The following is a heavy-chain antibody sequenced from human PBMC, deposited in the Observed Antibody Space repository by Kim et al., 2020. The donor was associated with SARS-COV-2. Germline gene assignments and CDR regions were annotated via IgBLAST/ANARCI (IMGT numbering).Heavy chain of an antibody. CDR2: MSGSGGPT. V-gene: IGHV3-23*01. CDR3: APQCRGDSCALFDY. CDR1: ELTFTNYA. J-gene: IGHJ4*02. D-gene: IGHD2-15*01. Sequence: GGSLRLSCAASELTFTNYALSWIRQAPGKGLEWVSSMSGSGGPTYYADSVKGRFTISTDNFKNTLYLQMDSLTAEDTAIYYCAPQCRGDSCALFDYWGQGTLVTVSS.